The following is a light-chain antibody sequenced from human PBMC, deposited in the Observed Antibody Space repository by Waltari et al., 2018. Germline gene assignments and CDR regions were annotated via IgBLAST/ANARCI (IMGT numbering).Light chain of an antibody. CDR3: QQYYSTPYT. CDR2: LAS. CDR1: QSVLYSSNNQNY. V-gene: IGKV4-1*01. Sequence: DIVMTQSPDSLAVSLGERATINCKSSQSVLYSSNNQNYLAWYQQKPGQPPKLLIYLASTRESGVPDRFSGSGSGTDFTLTISSLQAEDVAVYYCQQYYSTPYTFGQGTKLEIK. J-gene: IGKJ2*01.